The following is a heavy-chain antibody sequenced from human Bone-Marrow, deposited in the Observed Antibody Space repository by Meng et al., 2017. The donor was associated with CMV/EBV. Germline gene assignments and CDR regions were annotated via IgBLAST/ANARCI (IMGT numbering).Heavy chain of an antibody. CDR2: ISYDGSNK. D-gene: IGHD3-22*01. J-gene: IGHJ4*02. CDR3: ASLSEGYYYDSSGLASRFY. CDR1: GFSVSSYA. V-gene: IGHV3-30*04. Sequence: GGSLRLSCAASGFSVSSYAMHWVRQAPGKGLEWVAVISYDGSNKYYADSMKGRFTISRDNSKNTLYLQMNSLRAEDTAVYYCASLSEGYYYDSSGLASRFYWGQGTLVTVSS.